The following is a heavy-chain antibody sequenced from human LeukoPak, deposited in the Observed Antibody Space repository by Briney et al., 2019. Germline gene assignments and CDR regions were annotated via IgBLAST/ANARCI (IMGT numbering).Heavy chain of an antibody. Sequence: SETLSLTCTVSGGSISSYYWSWIRQPPGKGLEWIGYIYYSGSTNYNPSLKSRVTISVDTSKNQFSLKLSSVTAADTAVYYCARADYDFWSGRPLGWFDPWGQGTLVTVSS. J-gene: IGHJ5*02. CDR1: GGSISSYY. V-gene: IGHV4-59*01. D-gene: IGHD3-3*01. CDR2: IYYSGST. CDR3: ARADYDFWSGRPLGWFDP.